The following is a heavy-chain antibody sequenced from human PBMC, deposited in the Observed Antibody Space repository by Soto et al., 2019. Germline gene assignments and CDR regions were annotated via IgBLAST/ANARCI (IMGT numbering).Heavy chain of an antibody. V-gene: IGHV3-9*01. J-gene: IGHJ6*02. CDR3: AXDISGRGSFYYYYGMDV. CDR2: ISWNSGSI. CDR1: GFIFDYYA. Sequence: GGSLRLSCEASGFIFDYYAMHWVRRPPGKGLEWVSGISWNSGSIGYADPVKARFTISRDNDKKTLYLQMNSLRAEDTALYYCAXDISGRGSFYYYYGMDVWGQGTTVTVSS. D-gene: IGHD1-26*01.